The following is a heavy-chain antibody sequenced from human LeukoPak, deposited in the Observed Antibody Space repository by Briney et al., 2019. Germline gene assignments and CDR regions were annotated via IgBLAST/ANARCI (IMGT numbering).Heavy chain of an antibody. D-gene: IGHD2/OR15-2a*01. V-gene: IGHV3-48*01. CDR3: ARDYVYAFDY. CDR2: ISGDGNAK. CDR1: GFSCSSYS. J-gene: IGHJ4*02. Sequence: GGSLRLSCAASGFSCSSYSINWVRQAPGKGPEWVSYISGDGNAKHYTDSVKGRFTISRDNAKNALYLQMNSLRAEDTAVYFCARDYVYAFDYWGQGTLITVSS.